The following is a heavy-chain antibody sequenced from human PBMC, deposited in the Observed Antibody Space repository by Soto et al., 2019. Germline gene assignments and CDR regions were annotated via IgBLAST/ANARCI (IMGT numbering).Heavy chain of an antibody. CDR1: GGTFSSYA. CDR3: ARYDYGGNSDY. Sequence: SVKVSCKASGGTFSSYAISWVRQAPGQGVEWMGGILPIFGTANYAQKFQGRVTITADESTSTAYMELSSLRSEDTAVYYCARYDYGGNSDYWGQGTLVTVSS. CDR2: ILPIFGTA. V-gene: IGHV1-69*13. J-gene: IGHJ4*02. D-gene: IGHD4-17*01.